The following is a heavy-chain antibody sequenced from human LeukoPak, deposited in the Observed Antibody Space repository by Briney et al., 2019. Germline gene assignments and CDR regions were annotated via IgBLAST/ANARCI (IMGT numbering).Heavy chain of an antibody. Sequence: GGSLRLSCAASGFTFSSYWMSWVRQAPGKGLEWVANIKQDGSEKYYVDSVKGRFTISRDNAKNSLYLQMNSLRAEDTAVYYCARGRVLRYFDWFRQYYFDYWGQGTLVTVSS. D-gene: IGHD3-9*01. CDR3: ARGRVLRYFDWFRQYYFDY. V-gene: IGHV3-7*04. CDR2: IKQDGSEK. J-gene: IGHJ4*02. CDR1: GFTFSSYW.